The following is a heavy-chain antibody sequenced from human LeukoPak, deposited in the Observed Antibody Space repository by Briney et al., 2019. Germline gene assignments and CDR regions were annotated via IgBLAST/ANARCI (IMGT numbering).Heavy chain of an antibody. CDR2: ISSSSSYI. V-gene: IGHV3-21*01. CDR1: GLTFSSYS. D-gene: IGHD4-17*01. CDR3: AREFMSVTNH. Sequence: GGSLRLSCAASGLTFSSYSMNWVRQAPGKGLEWVSSISSSSSYIYYADSVKGRFTISRDNAKNSLYLQMNSLRAEDTAVYYCAREFMSVTNHWGQGTLVTVSS. J-gene: IGHJ5*02.